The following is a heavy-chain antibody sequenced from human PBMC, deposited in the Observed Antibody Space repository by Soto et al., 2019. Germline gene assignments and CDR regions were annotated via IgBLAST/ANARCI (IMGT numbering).Heavy chain of an antibody. V-gene: IGHV3-30-3*01. Sequence: VGSLRLSCAASGFTFSSYAMHWVRQAPGKGLEWVAVISYDGSNKYYADSVKGRFTISRDNSKNTLYLQMNSLRAEDTAVYYCARGPWELLSYFDYWGQGTLVTVSS. CDR2: ISYDGSNK. CDR3: ARGPWELLSYFDY. CDR1: GFTFSSYA. J-gene: IGHJ4*02. D-gene: IGHD1-26*01.